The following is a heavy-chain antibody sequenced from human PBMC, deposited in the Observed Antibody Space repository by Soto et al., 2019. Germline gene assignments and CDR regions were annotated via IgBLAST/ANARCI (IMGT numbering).Heavy chain of an antibody. CDR3: ARDRAADY. V-gene: IGHV1-2*02. CDR1: GYTFTAYY. D-gene: IGHD6-25*01. J-gene: IGHJ4*02. Sequence: ASVKVSCKASGYTFTAYYIHWVRQAPGQGLEWVGWVNPNTGGTNYAQKFRGRVTMTRDTSISTAYMELSWVTSDDTAIYYCARDRAADYWGQGTLVTVS. CDR2: VNPNTGGT.